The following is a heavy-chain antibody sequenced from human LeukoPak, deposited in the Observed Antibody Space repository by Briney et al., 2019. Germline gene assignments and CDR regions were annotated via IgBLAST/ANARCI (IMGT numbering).Heavy chain of an antibody. V-gene: IGHV1-69*05. D-gene: IGHD3-22*01. CDR3: ARSPIYDSSGYYSPFDY. CDR2: IIPIFGTA. J-gene: IGHJ4*02. CDR1: GGTFSSYA. Sequence: SVKVSSKASGGTFSSYAISWVRQAPGQGLEWMGGIIPIFGTANYAQKFQGRVTITTDESTSTAYMELSSLRSEDTAVYYCARSPIYDSSGYYSPFDYWGQGTLVTVSS.